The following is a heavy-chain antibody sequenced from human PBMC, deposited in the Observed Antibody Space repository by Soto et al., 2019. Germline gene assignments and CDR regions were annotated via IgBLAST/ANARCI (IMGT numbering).Heavy chain of an antibody. CDR2: SNHSGST. CDR3: ASSSGYSSGWYRRSQRHGAFDI. V-gene: IGHV4-34*01. CDR1: GGSFSGYY. D-gene: IGHD6-19*01. J-gene: IGHJ3*02. Sequence: QVQLQQWGAGLLKPSETLSLTCAVYGGSFSGYYWSWIRQPPGKGLEWIGESNHSGSTNYNPSLRSLVTISGDTSKHQFSRKLSAVTAADPAVYYCASSSGYSSGWYRRSQRHGAFDIWGQGTMVTVSS.